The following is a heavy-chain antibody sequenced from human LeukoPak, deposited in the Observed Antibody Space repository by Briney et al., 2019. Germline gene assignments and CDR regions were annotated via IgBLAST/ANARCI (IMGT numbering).Heavy chain of an antibody. CDR2: IIPILGIA. V-gene: IGHV1-69*04. D-gene: IGHD3-22*01. CDR1: GGTFSSYA. J-gene: IGHJ5*02. Sequence: SVKVSCKASGGTFSSYAISWVRQAPGQGLEWMGRIIPILGIANYAQKFQGRVTITADKSTSTAYMELSSLRSEDTAVYYCARDGMYYYDSSGYLSWGQGTLVTVSP. CDR3: ARDGMYYYDSSGYLS.